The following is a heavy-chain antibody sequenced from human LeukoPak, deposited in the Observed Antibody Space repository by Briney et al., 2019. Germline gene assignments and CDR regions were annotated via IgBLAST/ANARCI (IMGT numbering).Heavy chain of an antibody. CDR3: ARLSDYGDYVPRNWFDP. V-gene: IGHV4-39*01. Sequence: SETLSLTCTVSGGSISSSSYYWGWIRQPPGKGLEWIGSIYYSGSTYYNPSLKSRVTISVDTSKNQFSLKLSSVTAADTALYYCARLSDYGDYVPRNWFDPWGQGTLVTVSS. CDR2: IYYSGST. CDR1: GGSISSSSYY. D-gene: IGHD4-17*01. J-gene: IGHJ5*02.